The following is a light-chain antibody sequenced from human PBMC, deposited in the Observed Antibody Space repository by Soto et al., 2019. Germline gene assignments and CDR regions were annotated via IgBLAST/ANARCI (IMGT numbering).Light chain of an antibody. CDR3: QQYCGSPPLT. Sequence: EIVLTQSPGTLSLSPGERATLSCRASQSVSSSYLAWYQQKPGQAPRLLIYGASNRATGIPDRFSGSGSGTDFTLTISRMEPEDFAVYYCQQYCGSPPLTFGGGTKVEIK. J-gene: IGKJ4*01. V-gene: IGKV3-20*01. CDR1: QSVSSSY. CDR2: GAS.